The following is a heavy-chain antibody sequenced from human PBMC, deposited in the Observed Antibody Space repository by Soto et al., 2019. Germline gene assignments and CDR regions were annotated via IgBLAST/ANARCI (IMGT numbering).Heavy chain of an antibody. D-gene: IGHD1-1*01. V-gene: IGHV5-10-1*01. Sequence: GESLKISCTGSGYSFTHYWINWVRQMPGRGLEWMGRIDPSDSDTTYSPPFQGHVTISLDTPTSTAYLQWSGLRASDTAIYFCMRRLNNINWSPYNLFHPWGQGTLVTVSS. CDR3: MRRLNNINWSPYNLFHP. CDR1: GYSFTHYW. CDR2: IDPSDSDT. J-gene: IGHJ5*02.